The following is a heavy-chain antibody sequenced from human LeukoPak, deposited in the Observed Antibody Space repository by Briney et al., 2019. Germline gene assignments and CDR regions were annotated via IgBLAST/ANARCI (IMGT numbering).Heavy chain of an antibody. D-gene: IGHD6-19*01. CDR1: GXTFSSYA. V-gene: IGHV3-23*01. Sequence: GGSLRLSCAASGXTFSSYAMSWVRQAPGKGLEWLSSISGSGSSTYYADSVKGRFTISRDNSKNTLYLQMNSLRAEDTAVYYCAKDTVAVAALFDPWGQGTLVTVSS. CDR3: AKDTVAVAALFDP. J-gene: IGHJ5*02. CDR2: ISGSGSST.